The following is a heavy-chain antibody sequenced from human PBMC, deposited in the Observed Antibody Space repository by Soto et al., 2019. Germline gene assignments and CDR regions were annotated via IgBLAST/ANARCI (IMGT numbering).Heavy chain of an antibody. CDR2: IIPIFGTA. V-gene: IGHV1-69*06. CDR1: GGTFSSYA. Sequence: GASVKVSCKASGGTFSSYAISWVRQAPGQGLEWMGGIIPIFGTANYAQKFQGRVTITADKSTSTAYMELSSLRSEDTAVYYCAWGPPPIVPAAPLHGNYYGMDVWGQGTTVTVSS. J-gene: IGHJ6*02. D-gene: IGHD2-2*01. CDR3: AWGPPPIVPAAPLHGNYYGMDV.